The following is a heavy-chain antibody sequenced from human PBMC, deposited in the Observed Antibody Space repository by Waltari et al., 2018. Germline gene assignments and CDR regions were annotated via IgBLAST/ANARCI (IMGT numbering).Heavy chain of an antibody. D-gene: IGHD3-10*01. CDR3: AKDQESMVRGVLDY. Sequence: EVQLVESGGVVVQPGGSLRLSCAASGFTFADYTMHWVRQAPGKGLEWVSLISWDGGSTYYADSVKGRFTISRDNSKNSLYLQMNSLRTEDTALYYCAKDQESMVRGVLDYWGQGTLVTVSS. J-gene: IGHJ4*02. CDR2: ISWDGGST. CDR1: GFTFADYT. V-gene: IGHV3-43*01.